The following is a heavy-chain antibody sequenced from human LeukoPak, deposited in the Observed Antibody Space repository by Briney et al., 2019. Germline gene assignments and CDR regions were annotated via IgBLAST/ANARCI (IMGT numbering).Heavy chain of an antibody. CDR2: IYPGGGST. J-gene: IGHJ4*02. D-gene: IGHD2-8*01. Sequence: GASVKVSCKASGYSFSSYYMHWVRQAPGQGLEWMGIIYPGGGSTSYAQKFQGRVTMTRDMSTSTVYMELSSLRSEDTAVYYCARDNDFDYWGQGTLVTVSS. CDR1: GYSFSSYY. V-gene: IGHV1-46*01. CDR3: ARDNDFDY.